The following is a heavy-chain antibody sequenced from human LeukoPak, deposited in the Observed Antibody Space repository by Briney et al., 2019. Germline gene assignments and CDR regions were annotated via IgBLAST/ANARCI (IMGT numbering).Heavy chain of an antibody. V-gene: IGHV3-21*01. J-gene: IGHJ6*02. D-gene: IGHD2-15*01. CDR2: ISSSSGYI. CDR3: ARDRGSSYGMDV. CDR1: GFTFSNYT. Sequence: GGSLRLSCAASGFTFSNYTMNWVRQAPGKGLEWVSSISSSSGYIHYVDSVKGRFTISRDNAKNSLYLQMNSLRAEDTAVYYCARDRGSSYGMDVWGQGTTVTVSS.